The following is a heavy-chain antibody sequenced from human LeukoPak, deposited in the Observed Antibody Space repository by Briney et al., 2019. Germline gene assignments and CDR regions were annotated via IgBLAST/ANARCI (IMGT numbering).Heavy chain of an antibody. J-gene: IGHJ4*02. CDR1: GHTFTSYY. Sequence: GASVKVSCKASGHTFTSYYMHWVRQAPGQGLEWMGIINPSGGSTSYAQKFQGRVTMTRDMSTSTVYMELSSLRSEDTAVYYCARNYDFWSGRSPFDYWGQGTLVTVSS. CDR3: ARNYDFWSGRSPFDY. D-gene: IGHD3-3*01. V-gene: IGHV1-46*01. CDR2: INPSGGST.